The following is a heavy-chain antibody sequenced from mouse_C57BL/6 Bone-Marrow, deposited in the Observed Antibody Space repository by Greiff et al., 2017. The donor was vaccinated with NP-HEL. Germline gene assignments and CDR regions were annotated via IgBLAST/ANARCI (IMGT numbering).Heavy chain of an antibody. CDR1: GYSFTDYN. CDR3: ARRDDPYAMGY. Sequence: EVKLMESGPELVKPGASVKISCKASGYSFTDYNMNWVKQSNGKSLQWIGVITPNYGTNSYNQKFKGKATLTVDPSYSQDYMHLNSLTSEYSAVDYCARRDDPYAMGYSGQGTSVTASS. V-gene: IGHV1-39*01. CDR2: ITPNYGTN. J-gene: IGHJ4*01. D-gene: IGHD2-12*01.